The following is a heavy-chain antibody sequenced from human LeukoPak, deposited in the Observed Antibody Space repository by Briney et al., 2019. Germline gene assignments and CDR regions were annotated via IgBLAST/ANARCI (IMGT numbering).Heavy chain of an antibody. CDR3: ARSLGSEGYFDY. J-gene: IGHJ4*02. CDR1: GFTFSSYG. D-gene: IGHD3-10*01. Sequence: GGSLRLSCAASGFTFSSYGMHWVRQAPGKGLEWVAVIWYDGSNKYYADSVKGRFTISRDNSKNTLYLQMNSPRAEDTAVYYCARSLGSEGYFDYWGQGTLVTVSS. V-gene: IGHV3-33*01. CDR2: IWYDGSNK.